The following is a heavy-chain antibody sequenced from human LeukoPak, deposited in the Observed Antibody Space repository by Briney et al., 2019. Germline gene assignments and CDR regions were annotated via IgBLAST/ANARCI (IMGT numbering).Heavy chain of an antibody. CDR2: RACRAKWYN. J-gene: IGHJ4*02. Sequence: SQIVPIPSPLSPASVSTNSAPLISVWQFSSRGLEWLERRACRAKWYNDYSVSVKSRITINPDTSKNQFSLQLNSVTPEDTAVYYCARDPGARGDNTGYYRLYFDSWGQGTLVTVSS. D-gene: IGHD3-9*01. CDR1: PASVSTNSAP. CDR3: ARDPGARGDNTGYYRLYFDS. V-gene: IGHV6-1*01.